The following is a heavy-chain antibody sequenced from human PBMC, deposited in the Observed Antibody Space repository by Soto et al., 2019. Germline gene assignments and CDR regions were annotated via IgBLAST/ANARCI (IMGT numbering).Heavy chain of an antibody. V-gene: IGHV1-18*01. D-gene: IGHD6-13*01. J-gene: IGHJ4*02. CDR2: ISAYNGNT. CDR1: GYTFTSYG. CDR3: ERLRAAGTLMVN. Sequence: ASVKVSCKASGYTFTSYGISWVRQAPGQGLEWMGWISAYNGNTNYAQKLQGRVTMTTDTSTSTAYMELRSLRSDDTAVYYCERLRAAGTLMVNWGQGTLVTVSS.